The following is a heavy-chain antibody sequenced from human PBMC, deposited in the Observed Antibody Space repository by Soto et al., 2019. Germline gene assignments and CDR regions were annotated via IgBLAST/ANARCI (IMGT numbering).Heavy chain of an antibody. J-gene: IGHJ4*02. V-gene: IGHV4-39*01. Sequence: QLQLQESGPGLVKPSETLSLTCTVSGGSISRSSYYWGWIRQPPGKGLEWIGRIYYSGSTQYNPSLKSRVTISVDTSKNQFSLKLSSVTAADTAVYYCATLWFGEADYWGQGTLGTVSS. CDR3: ATLWFGEADY. CDR2: IYYSGST. CDR1: GGSISRSSYY. D-gene: IGHD3-10*01.